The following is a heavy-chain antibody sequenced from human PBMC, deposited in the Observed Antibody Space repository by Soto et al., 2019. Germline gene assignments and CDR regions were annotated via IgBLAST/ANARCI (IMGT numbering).Heavy chain of an antibody. V-gene: IGHV3-30*18. J-gene: IGHJ4*02. CDR3: EKDLYSSSWP. Sequence: QVQLVESGGGVVQPGRSLRLSCAASGFTFSSYGMHWVRQAPGKGLEWVAVISYDGSNKYYADSVKGRFTISRDNSKNTLYLQMNSLRAEDTAVYYCEKDLYSSSWPWGQGTLVTVSS. D-gene: IGHD6-13*01. CDR1: GFTFSSYG. CDR2: ISYDGSNK.